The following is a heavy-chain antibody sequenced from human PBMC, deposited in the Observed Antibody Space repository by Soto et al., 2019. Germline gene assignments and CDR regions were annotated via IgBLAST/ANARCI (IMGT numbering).Heavy chain of an antibody. CDR3: ARERGLAPFEI. V-gene: IGHV3-33*01. Sequence: QVHLVESGGGVVQPGRSLRLSCAASGFTFSSYVMHWVRQAPGKGLEWVAVIWDDGSNKKHADSVKGRFTISRDNSKNTLYLPKYGPRAEDTAVYFCARERGLAPFEIWGQGTEVTVSS. CDR1: GFTFSSYV. D-gene: IGHD6-6*01. J-gene: IGHJ3*02. CDR2: IWDDGSNK.